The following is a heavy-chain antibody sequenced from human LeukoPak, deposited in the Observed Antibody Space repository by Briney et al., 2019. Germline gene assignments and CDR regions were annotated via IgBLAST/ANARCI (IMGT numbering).Heavy chain of an antibody. CDR1: GFTFSSDW. J-gene: IGHJ6*03. V-gene: IGHV3-30*03. Sequence: GGSLRLSCAASGFTFSSDWMIWVRQAPGKGLEWVAVISYDGSNKYYADSVKGRFTISRDNSKNTLYLQMNSLRAEDTAVYYCARDGMVATVYYYYYYMDVWGKGTTVTVSS. CDR2: ISYDGSNK. D-gene: IGHD5-12*01. CDR3: ARDGMVATVYYYYYYMDV.